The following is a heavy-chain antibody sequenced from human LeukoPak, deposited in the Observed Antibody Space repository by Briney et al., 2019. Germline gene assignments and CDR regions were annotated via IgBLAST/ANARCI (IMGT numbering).Heavy chain of an antibody. V-gene: IGHV4-59*08. CDR2: IYYSGST. J-gene: IGHJ3*02. CDR1: GGSISSHY. D-gene: IGHD4-17*01. Sequence: SETLSLTCTVSGGSISSHYWSWIRQPPGKGLEWIGYIYYSGSTNYNPSLKSRVTISVDTSKNQFSLKLRSVTAADTAVYYCARPYGDYFAYAFHIWGQGTMVTVSS. CDR3: ARPYGDYFAYAFHI.